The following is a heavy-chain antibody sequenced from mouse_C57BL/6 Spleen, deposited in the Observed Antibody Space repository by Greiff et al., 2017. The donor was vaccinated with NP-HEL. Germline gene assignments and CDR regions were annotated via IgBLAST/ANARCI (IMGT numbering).Heavy chain of an antibody. CDR3: TTPYKMDY. V-gene: IGHV14-4*01. D-gene: IGHD1-3*01. CDR1: GFNIKDDY. J-gene: IGHJ2*01. CDR2: IDPENGDT. Sequence: VQLQQSGAELVRPGASVKLSCTASGFNIKDDYMHWVKQRPEQGLEWIGWIDPENGDTEYASKFQGKATITADTSSNTAYLQLSRLTSEDTAVYYCTTPYKMDYWGQGTTLTVSS.